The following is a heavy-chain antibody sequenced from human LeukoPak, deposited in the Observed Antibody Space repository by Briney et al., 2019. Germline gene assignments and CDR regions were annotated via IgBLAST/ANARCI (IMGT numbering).Heavy chain of an antibody. CDR1: GGSISSGSYY. J-gene: IGHJ4*02. V-gene: IGHV4-61*02. CDR3: ASPLVATIRY. CDR2: IYTSGST. D-gene: IGHD5-12*01. Sequence: SETLSLTCTVSGGSISSGSYYWSWIRQPAGKGLEWIGRIYTSGSTNYNPSLKSRVTISVDTSKNQFSLKLSSVTAADTAVYYCASPLVATIRYWGQGTLVTVSS.